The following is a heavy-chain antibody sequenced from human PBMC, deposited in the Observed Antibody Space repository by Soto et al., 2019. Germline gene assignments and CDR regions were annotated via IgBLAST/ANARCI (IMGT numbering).Heavy chain of an antibody. CDR3: ARGSVINYGMDV. CDR2: IIPIFGTA. J-gene: IGHJ6*02. D-gene: IGHD2-21*01. CDR1: GGTFSSYA. V-gene: IGHV1-69*13. Sequence: SVKVSCKASGGTFSSYAISWVRQAPGQGLEWMGGIIPIFGTANYAQKFQGRVTITADESTSTAYMELSSLRSEDTAVYDCARGSVINYGMDVWGQGTTVTVSS.